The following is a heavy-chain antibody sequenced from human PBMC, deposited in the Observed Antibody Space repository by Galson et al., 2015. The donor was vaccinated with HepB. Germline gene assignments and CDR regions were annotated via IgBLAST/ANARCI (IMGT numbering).Heavy chain of an antibody. CDR2: IYYSGST. J-gene: IGHJ3*02. CDR1: VGSISSGGYY. D-gene: IGHD1-14*01. CDR3: ARDRGIRGFDI. V-gene: IGHV4-31*03. Sequence: PLSLTCTVSVGSISSGGYYWSWIRQHPGKGLEWIGYIYYSGSTYYNPSLKSRVTISVDTSKNQFSLKLSSVTAADTAVYYCARDRGIRGFDIWGQGTMVTVSS.